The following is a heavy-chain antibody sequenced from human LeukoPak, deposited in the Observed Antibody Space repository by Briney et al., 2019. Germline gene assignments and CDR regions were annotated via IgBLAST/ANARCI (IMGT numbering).Heavy chain of an antibody. Sequence: PGGSLRLSCAAAGFTVSSKYMSWARQAPGRGLEWVSVMYSGGGPYYADPVKGGFPISRDNSQNTLYLQMHSLRAEDTAVYYCARLGGYSYGYYYYYYMDVWGKGTTVTISS. CDR2: MYSGGGP. CDR3: ARLGGYSYGYYYYYYMDV. CDR1: GFTVSSKY. V-gene: IGHV3-66*04. J-gene: IGHJ6*03. D-gene: IGHD5-18*01.